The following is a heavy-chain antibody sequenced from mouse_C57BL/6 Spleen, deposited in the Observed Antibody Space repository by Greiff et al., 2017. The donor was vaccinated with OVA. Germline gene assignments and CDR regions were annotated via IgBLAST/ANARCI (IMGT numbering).Heavy chain of an antibody. CDR1: GYTFTSYW. Sequence: VQLQQPGAELVRPGTSVKLSCKASGYTFTSYWMHWVKQRPGQGLEWIGVIDPSDSYTNYTQKCKGKATLTVDTSSSTAYMQLSSLTSEDSAVYYCARDPVMAYWGQGTLVTVSA. CDR3: ARDPVMAY. J-gene: IGHJ3*01. CDR2: IDPSDSYT. V-gene: IGHV1-59*01.